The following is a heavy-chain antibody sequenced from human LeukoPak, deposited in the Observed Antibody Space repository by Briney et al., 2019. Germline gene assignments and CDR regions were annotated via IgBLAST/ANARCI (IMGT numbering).Heavy chain of an antibody. CDR1: GYTFTSYA. CDR2: INAGNGNT. D-gene: IGHD5-18*01. Sequence: ASVKVSCKASGYTFTSYAMHWVRQAPGQRLEWMGWINAGNGNTKYSQKFQGRVTITADESTSTAYMELSSLRSEDTAVYYCARAPAMVANYFDYWGQGTLVTVSS. CDR3: ARAPAMVANYFDY. V-gene: IGHV1-3*01. J-gene: IGHJ4*02.